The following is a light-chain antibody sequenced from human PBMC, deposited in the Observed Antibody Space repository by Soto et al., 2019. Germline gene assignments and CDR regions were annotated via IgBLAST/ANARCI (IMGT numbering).Light chain of an antibody. CDR1: QSVISTY. CDR3: QQRSSWPPIT. CDR2: GAS. V-gene: IGKV3D-20*02. J-gene: IGKJ5*01. Sequence: EIVLTQSPGTLSLSPGERATLSCRASQSVISTYLAWYQQKPGQAPRLLIYGASSRATGIPDRFSGSGSGTDFTLTISRLEPEDFAVYYCQQRSSWPPITFGQGTRLEIK.